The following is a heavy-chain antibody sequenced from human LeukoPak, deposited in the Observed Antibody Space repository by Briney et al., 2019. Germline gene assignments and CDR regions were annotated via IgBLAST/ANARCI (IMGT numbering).Heavy chain of an antibody. CDR2: ISSSSSTI. J-gene: IGHJ4*02. D-gene: IGHD3-22*01. Sequence: GGSLRLSCAASGFTFSSYVMAWVRQAPGKGLEGVSYISSSSSTIYYADSVKGRFTISRDNAKNSLYLQMNSLRAEDTAVYYCARGSTYYDSSGQVPFAYWGQGTLVTVSS. CDR3: ARGSTYYDSSGQVPFAY. CDR1: GFTFSSYV. V-gene: IGHV3-48*01.